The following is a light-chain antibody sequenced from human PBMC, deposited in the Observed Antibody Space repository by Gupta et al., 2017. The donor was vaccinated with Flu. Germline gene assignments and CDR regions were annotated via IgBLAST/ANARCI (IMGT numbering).Light chain of an antibody. CDR1: QSISNY. J-gene: IGKJ1*01. CDR3: QQYNNRPLT. V-gene: IGKV3-15*01. CDR2: GAS. Sequence: ILITQPPATLSVSPGERATHTCRASQSISNYLVWYQQKPGQAPRLLIYGASTRAPGIPARFSGSGSGTDFTLTISSLQSEDVAVYSCQQYNNRPLTFGQGTKVEIK.